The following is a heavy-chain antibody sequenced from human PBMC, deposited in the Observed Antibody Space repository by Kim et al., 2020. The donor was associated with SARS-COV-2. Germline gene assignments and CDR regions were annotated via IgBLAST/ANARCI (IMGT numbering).Heavy chain of an antibody. CDR3: AKDLVTQGGGSGSYLEDRPIVYYFDY. D-gene: IGHD3-10*01. CDR2: ISGSGGST. CDR1: GFTFSSYA. J-gene: IGHJ4*02. Sequence: GGSLRLSCAASGFTFSSYAMSWVRQAPGKGLEWVSAISGSGGSTYYADSVKGRFTISRDNSKNTLYLQMNSLRAEDTAVYYCAKDLVTQGGGSGSYLEDRPIVYYFDYWGQGTLVTVSS. V-gene: IGHV3-23*01.